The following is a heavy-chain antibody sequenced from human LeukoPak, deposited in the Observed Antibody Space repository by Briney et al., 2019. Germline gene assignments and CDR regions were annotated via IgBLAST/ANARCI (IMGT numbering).Heavy chain of an antibody. CDR3: AAEVGDYVDY. CDR2: IYYSGST. D-gene: IGHD1-26*01. V-gene: IGHV4-61*01. Sequence: SETLSLTCTVSGGSVSSGSYYWSWIRQPPGKGLEWIGYIYYSGSTNYNPSLKSRVIISVDTSKNQFSLKLSSVTAADTAVYYCAAEVGDYVDYWGQGTLVTVSS. CDR1: GGSVSSGSYY. J-gene: IGHJ4*02.